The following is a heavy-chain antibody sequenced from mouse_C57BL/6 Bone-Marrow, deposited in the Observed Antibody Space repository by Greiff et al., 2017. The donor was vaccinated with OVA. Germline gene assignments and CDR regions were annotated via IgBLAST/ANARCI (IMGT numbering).Heavy chain of an antibody. CDR3: ARRRGDDSSFAD. CDR2: IYPRSGNT. CDR1: GYTFTSYG. Sequence: QVQLQQSGAELARPGASVKLSCKASGYTFTSYGIRWVKQRPGQGLEWIGEIYPRSGNTYYNEKFKGKATLTADKSSSTAYMELRSLTSEDSAVYVCARRRGDDSSFADWGQGTLVTVSA. V-gene: IGHV1-81*01. D-gene: IGHD2-2*01. J-gene: IGHJ3*01.